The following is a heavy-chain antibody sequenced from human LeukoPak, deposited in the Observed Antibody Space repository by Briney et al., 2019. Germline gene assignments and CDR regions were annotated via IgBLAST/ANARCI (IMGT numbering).Heavy chain of an antibody. CDR1: GFTFSNYW. J-gene: IGHJ4*02. Sequence: GGSLRLSCAASGFTFSNYWMSWVRQAPGKGLEWVANIKEDGSDKYYVDSVKGRFTISRDNAKKSLYLQMNSLRAEDTAVYYCARHLSGVTGYTYGRGIDYWGQGTLVTVSS. CDR2: IKEDGSDK. CDR3: ARHLSGVTGYTYGRGIDY. D-gene: IGHD5-18*01. V-gene: IGHV3-7*01.